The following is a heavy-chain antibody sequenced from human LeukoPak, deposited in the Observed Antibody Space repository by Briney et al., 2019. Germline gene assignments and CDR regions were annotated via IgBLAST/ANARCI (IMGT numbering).Heavy chain of an antibody. V-gene: IGHV3-7*01. Sequence: GGSLRLSCAASGFTFSSYWMSWVHQAPGKGLEWVANIKQDGSEKYYVDSVKGRFTISRDNPKNSLFLQMNSLRVEDRAVYYCGRLGGSYCAYWGRGTLVTVAS. CDR2: IKQDGSEK. J-gene: IGHJ4*02. CDR1: GFTFSSYW. D-gene: IGHD1-26*01. CDR3: GRLGGSYCAY.